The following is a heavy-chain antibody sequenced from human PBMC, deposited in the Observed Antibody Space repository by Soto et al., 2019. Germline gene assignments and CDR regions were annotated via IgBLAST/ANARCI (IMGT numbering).Heavy chain of an antibody. J-gene: IGHJ4*02. CDR3: ATVSYYDSSGYYYYFDY. CDR1: GYTLTELS. D-gene: IGHD3-22*01. V-gene: IGHV1-24*01. CDR2: FDPEDGET. Sequence: ASVKVSCKVSGYTLTELSMHWVRRAPGKGLEWMGGFDPEDGETIYAQKFQGRVTMTEDTSTDTAYMELSSLRSEDTAVYYCATVSYYDSSGYYYYFDYWGQGTLVTVSS.